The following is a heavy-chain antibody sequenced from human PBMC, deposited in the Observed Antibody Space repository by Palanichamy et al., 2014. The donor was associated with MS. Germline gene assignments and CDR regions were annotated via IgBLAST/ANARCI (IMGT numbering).Heavy chain of an antibody. CDR1: GGSLSNYY. CDR2: IYYIGST. CDR3: ARGFYDVLTGHSWVSDY. Sequence: QVQLQESGPGVVKPSETLSLTCTVSGGSLSNYYWSWVRQPPGEGLEWIGYIYYIGSTNYNPSLESRVTMSVDTSNNRFSLKMASVTAADTAVYYCARGFYDVLTGHSWVSDYWGQGILVTVSS. J-gene: IGHJ4*02. D-gene: IGHD3-9*01. V-gene: IGHV4-59*08.